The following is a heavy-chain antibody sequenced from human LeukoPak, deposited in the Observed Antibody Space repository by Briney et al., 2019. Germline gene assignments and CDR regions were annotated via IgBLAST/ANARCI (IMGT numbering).Heavy chain of an antibody. CDR1: GFTFSSYA. CDR3: ARDVVGSGYYYLSS. CDR2: ISSSSSTI. J-gene: IGHJ4*02. V-gene: IGHV3-48*02. D-gene: IGHD3-22*01. Sequence: GGSLRLSCAASGFTFSSYAMSWVRQAPGRGLEWVSYISSSSSTIYYADSVKGRFTISRDNAKNSLYLQMNSLRDEDTAVYYCARDVVGSGYYYLSSWGQGTLVTVSS.